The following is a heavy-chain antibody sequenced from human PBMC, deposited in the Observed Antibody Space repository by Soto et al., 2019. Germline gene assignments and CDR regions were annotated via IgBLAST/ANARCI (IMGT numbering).Heavy chain of an antibody. Sequence: PGGSLRLSCAASGFTFSDYYMSWIRQAPGKGLEWVSYISSRSSTIFYADSVKGRFTISRDNVKNSLYLQMNSLRAEDTAVYYCAREGFRAVMSYYGMDVWGQGTTVTVSS. D-gene: IGHD3-16*01. V-gene: IGHV3-11*04. CDR2: ISSRSSTI. J-gene: IGHJ6*02. CDR1: GFTFSDYY. CDR3: AREGFRAVMSYYGMDV.